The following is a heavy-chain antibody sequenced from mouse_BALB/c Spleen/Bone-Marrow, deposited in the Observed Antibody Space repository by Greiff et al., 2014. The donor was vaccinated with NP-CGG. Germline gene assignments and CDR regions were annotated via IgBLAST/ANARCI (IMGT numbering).Heavy chain of an antibody. V-gene: IGHV14-3*02. CDR2: IDPANGDT. CDR1: GFNIKDSY. Sequence: VQLKESGAELVKPAASVRLSCKASGFNIKDSYMHWVEQRPEQGLEWIGRIDPANGDTKYGQKFKGKATIALDTSSNTAYTQLSSQTSEDTSVYFCARGGDRYEAWLPYWGQGTLVTVSA. CDR3: ARGGDRYEAWLPY. D-gene: IGHD2-14*01. J-gene: IGHJ3*01.